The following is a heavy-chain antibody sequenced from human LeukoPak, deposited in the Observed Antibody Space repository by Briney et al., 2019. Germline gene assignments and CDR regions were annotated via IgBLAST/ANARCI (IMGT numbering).Heavy chain of an antibody. V-gene: IGHV4-34*01. Sequence: NPSETLSLTCGVSVGSLSFYYWSWIRQSPGKEREWIAEISQNGDSNYNMSLKSRVTISVDTSKNQFSLKLSSVTAAGTAVYYCARGGYGSGWDYMDVWGKGTTVTVSS. CDR3: ARGGYGSGWDYMDV. CDR1: VGSLSFYY. CDR2: ISQNGDS. D-gene: IGHD3-10*01. J-gene: IGHJ6*03.